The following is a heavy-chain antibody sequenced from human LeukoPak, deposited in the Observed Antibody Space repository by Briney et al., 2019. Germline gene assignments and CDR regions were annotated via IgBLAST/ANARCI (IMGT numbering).Heavy chain of an antibody. CDR3: ARSYSGYDSNAFDI. Sequence: SETLSLTCTVSGGSISSYYWSWIRQPPGKGLEWIGYIYYRGSTYYNPSLKSRLTISVDASKNQFSLKLSSVTAADTAVYYCARSYSGYDSNAFDIWGQGTTVTVSS. D-gene: IGHD5-12*01. CDR1: GGSISSYY. J-gene: IGHJ3*02. CDR2: IYYRGST. V-gene: IGHV4-59*01.